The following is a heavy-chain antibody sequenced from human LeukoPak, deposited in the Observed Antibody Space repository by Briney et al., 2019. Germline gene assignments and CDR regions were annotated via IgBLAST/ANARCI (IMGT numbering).Heavy chain of an antibody. V-gene: IGHV3-30*02. CDR3: AKDLADYYDSSGSIDY. J-gene: IGHJ4*02. CDR2: IRYDGSNK. CDR1: GFTLNNYG. Sequence: PGGSLRLSCAASGFTLNNYGMHWVRQAPGKGLEWVAFIRYDGSNKYYADSVKGRFTISRDNSKNTLSLQMNSLRAEDTAVFYCAKDLADYYDSSGSIDYWGQGTLVTVSS. D-gene: IGHD3-22*01.